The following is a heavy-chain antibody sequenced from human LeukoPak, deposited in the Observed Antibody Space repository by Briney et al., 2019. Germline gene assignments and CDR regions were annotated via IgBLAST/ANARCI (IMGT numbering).Heavy chain of an antibody. Sequence: ASVKVSCKASGGTFSSYAISWVRQAPGQGLEWMGGIIPIFGTANYAQKFQGRVTITTDESTSTAYMELSSLRSEATAVYYCARYRIVGTPSVGAFDIWGQGTMVTVSS. V-gene: IGHV1-69*05. J-gene: IGHJ3*02. CDR1: GGTFSSYA. D-gene: IGHD1-26*01. CDR3: ARYRIVGTPSVGAFDI. CDR2: IIPIFGTA.